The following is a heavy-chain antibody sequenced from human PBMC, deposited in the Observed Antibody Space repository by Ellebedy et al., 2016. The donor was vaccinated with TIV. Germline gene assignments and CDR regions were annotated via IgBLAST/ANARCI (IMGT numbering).Heavy chain of an antibody. CDR1: GGSISSYY. CDR3: ARGNYYDSSGYPGFDY. D-gene: IGHD3-22*01. V-gene: IGHV4-59*12. CDR2: IYYSGST. Sequence: MPSETLSLTCTVSGGSISSYYWSWIRQPPGKGLEWIGYIYYSGSTNYNPSLKSRVTVSVDTSKNQFSLKLSSVTAADTAVYYCARGNYYDSSGYPGFDYWGQGTLVTVSS. J-gene: IGHJ4*02.